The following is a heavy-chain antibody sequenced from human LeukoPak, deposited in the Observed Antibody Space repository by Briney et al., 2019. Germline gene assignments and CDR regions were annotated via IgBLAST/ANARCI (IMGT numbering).Heavy chain of an antibody. Sequence: GGSLRLSCAASGFTFSSYAMTWVRQAPGEGLERVSAISGSGGRTYSADSVKGRFTISRDNSKNTLYPQMNSLRAEDTAVYYCAKDDYCYYGMDVWGQGTTVTVSS. V-gene: IGHV3-23*01. J-gene: IGHJ6*02. CDR2: ISGSGGRT. CDR3: AKDDYCYYGMDV. CDR1: GFTFSSYA.